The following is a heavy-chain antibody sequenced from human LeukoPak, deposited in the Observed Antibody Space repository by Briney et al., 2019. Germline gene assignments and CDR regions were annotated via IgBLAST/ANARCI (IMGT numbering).Heavy chain of an antibody. CDR3: ARLLTGYSDFDY. D-gene: IGHD3-9*01. V-gene: IGHV1-2*02. Sequence: ASVKVSCKASGYTFTGYYTHWVRQAPGQGLEWMGWINPNSGGTNYAQKFQGRVTMTRDTSISTAYMELSRLRSDDTAVYYCARLLTGYSDFDYWGQGTLVTVSS. J-gene: IGHJ4*02. CDR1: GYTFTGYY. CDR2: INPNSGGT.